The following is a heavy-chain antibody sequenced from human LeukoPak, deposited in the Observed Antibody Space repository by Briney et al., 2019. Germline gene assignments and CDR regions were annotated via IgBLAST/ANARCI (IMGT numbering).Heavy chain of an antibody. CDR3: AQNYGGTLY. CDR1: GFTFRNYA. Sequence: GGSLRLSCVASGFTFRNYAMSWVRQAPGKGLEWVSAISASGGSTDYADSVKGRFTISRDNSKNTLYLQMNSLRAEDTAVYYCAQNYGGTLYWGQGTLVTASS. CDR2: ISASGGST. D-gene: IGHD4-23*01. V-gene: IGHV3-23*01. J-gene: IGHJ4*02.